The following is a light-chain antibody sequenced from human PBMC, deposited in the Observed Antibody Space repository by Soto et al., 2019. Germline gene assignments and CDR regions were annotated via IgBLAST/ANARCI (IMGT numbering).Light chain of an antibody. CDR2: GSS. Sequence: EIVLKQSPGTLSLSPGERATLSCRASQTVSGNYLAWYQQKPRQSPRLRIYGSSDRATGIPDRFSGSGSGTDFTLTITRVEPEDFAVYYCQQYGSSPSYTFGQGTKLEIK. CDR3: QQYGSSPSYT. CDR1: QTVSGNY. J-gene: IGKJ2*01. V-gene: IGKV3-20*01.